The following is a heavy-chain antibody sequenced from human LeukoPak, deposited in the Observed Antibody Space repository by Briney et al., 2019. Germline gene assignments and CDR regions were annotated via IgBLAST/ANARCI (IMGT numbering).Heavy chain of an antibody. CDR3: ATRPSMVPRGWDYDYYYGMDV. Sequence: ASVKVSCKASGYTFTSYGISWVRQAPGEGLEWMGGFDPEDGETIYAQKFQGRVTMTEDTSTDTAYMELSSLRSEDTAVYYCATRPSMVPRGWDYDYYYGMDVWGQGTTVTVSS. J-gene: IGHJ6*02. CDR1: GYTFTSYG. D-gene: IGHD4/OR15-4a*01. V-gene: IGHV1-24*01. CDR2: FDPEDGET.